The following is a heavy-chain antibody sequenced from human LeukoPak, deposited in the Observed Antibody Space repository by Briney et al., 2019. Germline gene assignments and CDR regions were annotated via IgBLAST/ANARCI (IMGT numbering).Heavy chain of an antibody. CDR2: IYTSGST. J-gene: IGHJ6*03. CDR3: ARGMIAAGYYYYYYMDV. Sequence: SETLSLTCTVSGGSISSRYWSWIRQPPGKGPECIGYIYTSGSTNYNPSLKSRVTISVDTSKNQFSLKLTSVTAADTAVYYCARGMIAAGYYYYYYMDVWGKGTTVTVSS. D-gene: IGHD6-25*01. V-gene: IGHV4-4*09. CDR1: GGSISSRY.